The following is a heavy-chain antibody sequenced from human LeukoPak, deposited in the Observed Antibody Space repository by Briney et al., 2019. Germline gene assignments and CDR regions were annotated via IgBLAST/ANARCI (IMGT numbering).Heavy chain of an antibody. CDR1: GFTFSSYG. J-gene: IGHJ6*02. V-gene: IGHV3-33*01. CDR3: ARSTGYSSSWYGGGGMDV. Sequence: GGSLRLSCAASGFTFSSYGMHWVRQAPGKGLEWVAVIWYDGSNKYYADSVKGRFTVSRDNSKNTLYLQMNSLRAEDTAVYYCARSTGYSSSWYGGGGMDVWGQGTTVTVSS. D-gene: IGHD6-13*01. CDR2: IWYDGSNK.